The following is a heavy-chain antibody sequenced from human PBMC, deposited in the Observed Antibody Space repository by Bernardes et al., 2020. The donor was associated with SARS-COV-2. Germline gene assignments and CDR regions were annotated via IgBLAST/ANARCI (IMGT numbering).Heavy chain of an antibody. D-gene: IGHD2-15*01. CDR3: ARGWRENSFDY. J-gene: IGHJ4*02. CDR2: ISSGGDTI. Sequence: GTMRLPSVVSVFIFTTYIISWVRPAPGKGLEWLLFISSGGDTIHDADSVRGRFTVSRDDAKNSVYLQMNSLRAEDTAVYYCARGWRENSFDYWGQGALVTVSS. V-gene: IGHV3-48*01. CDR1: VFIFTTYI.